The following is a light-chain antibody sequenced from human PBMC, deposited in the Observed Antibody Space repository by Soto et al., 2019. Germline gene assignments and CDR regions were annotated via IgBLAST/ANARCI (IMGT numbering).Light chain of an antibody. J-gene: IGKJ3*01. CDR3: MQALQTVT. V-gene: IGKV2-28*01. Sequence: DIVMTQSPLSLPVTPGEPASISCRSSQSLLHSNGYNYLDWYLQKPGQSPQLLIYLGSNRASGVPGRVSGSGSGTDFALKISRVEAEDVGVDYGMQALQTVTFGPGTRVDI. CDR2: LGS. CDR1: QSLLHSNGYNY.